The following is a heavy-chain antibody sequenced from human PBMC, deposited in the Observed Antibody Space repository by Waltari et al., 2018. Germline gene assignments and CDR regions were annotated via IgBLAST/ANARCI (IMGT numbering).Heavy chain of an antibody. CDR2: INHSGSN. V-gene: IGHV4-34*01. J-gene: IGHJ5*02. CDR3: ARHTPATMIVVVEAPDNWFDP. Sequence: QVQLQQWGAGLLKPSETLSLTCAVYGGSFSGYYWSWIRQPPRKGLEWIGEINHSGSNNYNPSLKSRVTISVDTSKNQFSLKLSSVTAADTAVYYCARHTPATMIVVVEAPDNWFDPWGQGTLVTVSS. D-gene: IGHD3-22*01. CDR1: GGSFSGYY.